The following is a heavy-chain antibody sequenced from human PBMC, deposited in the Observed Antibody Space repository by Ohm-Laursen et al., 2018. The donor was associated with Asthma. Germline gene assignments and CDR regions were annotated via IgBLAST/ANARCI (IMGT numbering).Heavy chain of an antibody. Sequence: GSLRLSCTASGFIVSTKFMIWVRQAPGKGLDWVSVIFGSTGTNYADSVRGRFTISRDNSKNTLYLQMNSLRAEDTAVYYCVRDYCIDGFCSKAFDPWGQGTLVTVSS. V-gene: IGHV3-53*01. J-gene: IGHJ5*02. D-gene: IGHD2-8*01. CDR1: GFIVSTKF. CDR3: VRDYCIDGFCSKAFDP. CDR2: IFGSTGT.